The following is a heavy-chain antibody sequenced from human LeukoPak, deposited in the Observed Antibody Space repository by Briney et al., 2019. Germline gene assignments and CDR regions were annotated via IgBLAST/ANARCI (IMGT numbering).Heavy chain of an antibody. CDR2: INPNSGGT. Sequence: ASVKVSCKASGYTFTSYGISWVRQAPGQGLEWMGWINPNSGGTNYAQKFQGRVTMTRDTSISTAYMELSRLRSDDTAVYYCARTVAATPNDYWGQGTLVTVSS. CDR1: GYTFTSYG. CDR3: ARTVAATPNDY. D-gene: IGHD2-15*01. V-gene: IGHV1-2*02. J-gene: IGHJ4*02.